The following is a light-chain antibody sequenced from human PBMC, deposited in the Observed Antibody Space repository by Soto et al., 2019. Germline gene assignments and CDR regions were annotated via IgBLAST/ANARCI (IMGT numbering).Light chain of an antibody. CDR2: GTS. Sequence: VLSQSPAILSLSPGERATLSCRASQSVPSTYFAWYQQKAGQPPRLLISGTSNRATGIPDRFSGSGSGTDFTLTISRLEPEDFAVYYCQQHSHWPPWTFGQGTKVDIK. J-gene: IGKJ1*01. CDR1: QSVPSTY. V-gene: IGKV3D-20*02. CDR3: QQHSHWPPWT.